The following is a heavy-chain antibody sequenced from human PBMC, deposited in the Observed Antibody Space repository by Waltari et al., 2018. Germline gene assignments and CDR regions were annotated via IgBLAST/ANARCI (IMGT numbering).Heavy chain of an antibody. CDR3: ARAPDGNWFDP. CDR2: IYYSGST. Sequence: QLQLQESGPGLVKPSETLSLTCTVSGGSISSSSYYWGWIRQPPGKGLEWIGSIYYSGSTYYNPSLKSRVTISVDTSKNQFSLKLSSVTAADTAVYYCARAPDGNWFDPWGQGTLVTVSS. CDR1: GGSISSSSYY. J-gene: IGHJ5*02. V-gene: IGHV4-39*01.